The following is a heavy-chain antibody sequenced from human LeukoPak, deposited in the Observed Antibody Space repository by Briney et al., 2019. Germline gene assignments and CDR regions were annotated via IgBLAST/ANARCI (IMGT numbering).Heavy chain of an antibody. V-gene: IGHV3-7*01. J-gene: IGHJ4*02. CDR3: AKGDLRYSSSWYWFDY. Sequence: GGSLRLSCAASGFTFSSYWMSWVRQAPGKGLEWVANIKQDGSEKYYADSVKGRFTISRDNSKNTLYLQMNSLRAEDTAVYYCAKGDLRYSSSWYWFDYWGQGTLVTVSS. CDR1: GFTFSSYW. CDR2: IKQDGSEK. D-gene: IGHD6-13*01.